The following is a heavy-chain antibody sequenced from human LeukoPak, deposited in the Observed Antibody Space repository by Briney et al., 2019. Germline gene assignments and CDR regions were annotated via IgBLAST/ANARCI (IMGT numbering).Heavy chain of an antibody. CDR3: ARSYSSSFDY. J-gene: IGHJ4*02. CDR1: GGTFSSYA. CDR2: IIPIFGTA. Sequence: VASVKVSCKASGGTFSSYAISWVRQAPGQGLEWMGGIIPIFGTANYAQKFQGSVTITTDESTSTAYMELSSLRSEDTAVYYCARSYSSSFDYWGQGTLVTVSS. D-gene: IGHD6-6*01. V-gene: IGHV1-69*05.